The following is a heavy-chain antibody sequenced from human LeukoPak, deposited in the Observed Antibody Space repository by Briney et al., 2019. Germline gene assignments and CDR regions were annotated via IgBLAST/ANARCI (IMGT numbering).Heavy chain of an antibody. D-gene: IGHD5-18*01. J-gene: IGHJ4*02. CDR1: GFTFSSYW. V-gene: IGHV3-7*01. CDR2: IKQDGSEK. CDR3: ARGTPYSYGRGYYFDY. Sequence: GGSLRLSCAASGFTFSSYWMSWVRQAQGKGLEWVANIKQDGSEKYYVDSVKGRFTISRDNAKNSLYLQMNSLRAEDTAVYYCARGTPYSYGRGYYFDYWGQGTLVTVSS.